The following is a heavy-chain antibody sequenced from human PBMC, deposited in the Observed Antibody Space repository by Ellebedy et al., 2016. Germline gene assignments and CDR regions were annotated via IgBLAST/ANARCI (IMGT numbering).Heavy chain of an antibody. CDR1: GYTFTSYG. J-gene: IGHJ4*02. CDR2: ISAYNGNT. D-gene: IGHD3-10*01. Sequence: ASVKVSXXASGYTFTSYGISWVRQAPRQGLEWMGWISAYNGNTNYAQKLQGRVTMTTDTSTSTAYMELRSLRSDDTAVYYCARDCVTMVRGVIITPPDYWGQGTLVTVSS. V-gene: IGHV1-18*01. CDR3: ARDCVTMVRGVIITPPDY.